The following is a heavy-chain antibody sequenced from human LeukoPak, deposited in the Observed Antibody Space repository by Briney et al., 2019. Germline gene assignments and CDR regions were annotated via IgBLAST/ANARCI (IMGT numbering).Heavy chain of an antibody. CDR2: ISSSSSYI. Sequence: GGSLRLSCAAPGFAFSSYSMNWVRQAPGKGLEWVSSISSSSSYIYYADSVKGRFTISRDNAKNSLYLQMNSLRAEDTAVYYCARGQAGIDNWGVFDYWGQGTLVTVSS. J-gene: IGHJ4*02. CDR1: GFAFSSYS. CDR3: ARGQAGIDNWGVFDY. D-gene: IGHD7-27*01. V-gene: IGHV3-21*01.